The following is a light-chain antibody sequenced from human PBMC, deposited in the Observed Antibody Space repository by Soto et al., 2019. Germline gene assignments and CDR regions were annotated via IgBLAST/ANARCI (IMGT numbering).Light chain of an antibody. J-gene: IGKJ1*01. CDR1: QNIDKW. V-gene: IGKV1-5*01. Sequence: DIQMTQSPSTLSASVGDRVSITCRASQNIDKWLAWYQQKPQNAPKLLIFDASTLESGVPSRFSGSGSGTEFTLTISSLQPDDFATYYCQQYNTYQGTFGPGTKVDIK. CDR2: DAS. CDR3: QQYNTYQGT.